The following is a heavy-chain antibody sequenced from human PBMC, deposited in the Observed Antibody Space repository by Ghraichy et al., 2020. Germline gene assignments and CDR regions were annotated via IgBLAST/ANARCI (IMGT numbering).Heavy chain of an antibody. J-gene: IGHJ4*02. V-gene: IGHV4-39*01. Sequence: SETLSLTCTVSGASISSIRYYWGWIRHPPGKGLEWIGSIYYSGSTYYNPSLKSRVTISVDTSKNQFSLKLSSVTAADTAVYYCSRHVIASSKTYDFWSGYFTSFDYWGQGTLVTVSS. D-gene: IGHD3-3*01. CDR2: IYYSGST. CDR3: SRHVIASSKTYDFWSGYFTSFDY. CDR1: GASISSIRYY.